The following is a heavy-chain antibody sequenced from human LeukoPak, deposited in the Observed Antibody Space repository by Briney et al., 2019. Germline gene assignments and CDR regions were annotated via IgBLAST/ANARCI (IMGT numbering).Heavy chain of an antibody. Sequence: GGSLRLSCAVSGLTFSSSWMDWVRQAPGKGLEWVASINPDGNKKYSADSVKGRFTISRDNAENSLYLQMNSPRVEDTAFYYCARDLAYSRLDYWGQGMLVTVSS. D-gene: IGHD5-18*01. V-gene: IGHV3-7*01. CDR3: ARDLAYSRLDY. CDR2: INPDGNKK. CDR1: GLTFSSSW. J-gene: IGHJ4*02.